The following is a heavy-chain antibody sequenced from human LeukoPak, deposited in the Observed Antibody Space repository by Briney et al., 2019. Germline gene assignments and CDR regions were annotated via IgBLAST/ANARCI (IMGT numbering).Heavy chain of an antibody. J-gene: IGHJ5*02. D-gene: IGHD3-22*01. V-gene: IGHV4-59*08. CDR2: IYYSGET. CDR3: ARRTYDYESGYYCGRGWFDP. Sequence: SETLSLTCIVSGGSLTSDYWTWIRQTPGKGLEWIGHIYYSGETNYNPSLSSRATISVDTSKNQVSLTLTSVTAADTAVYYCARRTYDYESGYYCGRGWFDPWGQGTLVTVSS. CDR1: GGSLTSDY.